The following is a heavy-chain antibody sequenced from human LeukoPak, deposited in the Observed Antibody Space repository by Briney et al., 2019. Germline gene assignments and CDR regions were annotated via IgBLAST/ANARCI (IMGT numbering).Heavy chain of an antibody. D-gene: IGHD5/OR15-5a*01. Sequence: PGGSLRLSCTASGFTFSSYAMSWVRQAPGKGLEWVSTISGSSGGTYYADSVKGRFTISRDNDKRLLYLQMDSLRAGDTAVYYCARSTSGTFDHWGQGMLVTVSS. CDR1: GFTFSSYA. CDR2: ISGSSGGT. J-gene: IGHJ4*02. V-gene: IGHV3-23*01. CDR3: ARSTSGTFDH.